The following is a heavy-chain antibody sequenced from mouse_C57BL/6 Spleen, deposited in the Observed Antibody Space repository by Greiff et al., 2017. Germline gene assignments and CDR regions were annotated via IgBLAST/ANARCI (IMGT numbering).Heavy chain of an antibody. D-gene: IGHD1-1*01. CDR2: ISSGGDYI. CDR1: GFTFSSYA. Sequence: EVKLVESGEGLVKPGGSLKLSCAASGFTFSSYAMSWVRQTPEKRLEWVAYISSGGDYIYYADTVKGRFTISRDNARNTLYLKMSSLKSEDTAMYYCTRPITSVAWDYWGQGTSVTVSS. J-gene: IGHJ4*01. V-gene: IGHV5-9-1*02. CDR3: TRPITSVAWDY.